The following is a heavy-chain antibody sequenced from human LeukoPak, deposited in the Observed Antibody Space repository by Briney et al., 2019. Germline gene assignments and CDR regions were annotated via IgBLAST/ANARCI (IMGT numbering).Heavy chain of an antibody. CDR2: INGGGDNT. J-gene: IGHJ4*01. CDR1: GFTFSSYA. Sequence: GGSLRLSCAASGFTFSSYAMTWVRQAPGKGLEWVSSINGGGDNTYYADSVKGRFTISRDFSKNTVYLQMNSLRREDTAVYYCAKDWDWNPSYLDYWGQGALVTVSS. D-gene: IGHD1-1*01. CDR3: AKDWDWNPSYLDY. V-gene: IGHV3-23*01.